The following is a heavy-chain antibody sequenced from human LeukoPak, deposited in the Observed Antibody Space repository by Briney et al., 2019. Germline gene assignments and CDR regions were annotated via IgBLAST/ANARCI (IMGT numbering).Heavy chain of an antibody. J-gene: IGHJ4*02. CDR3: TRXSNIHCSGGXCXFDX. Sequence: GGSLKLSCAASGFTFSGSPMHWVRQASGKGLEWVGRIKTKANSYATAYAASVKGRFTISRDDSKNTAYLQMNSLKAEDTAVYYCTRXSNIHCSGGXCXFDXXGXXTLVT. CDR1: GFTFSGSP. CDR2: IKTKANSYAT. D-gene: IGHD2-15*01. V-gene: IGHV3-73*01.